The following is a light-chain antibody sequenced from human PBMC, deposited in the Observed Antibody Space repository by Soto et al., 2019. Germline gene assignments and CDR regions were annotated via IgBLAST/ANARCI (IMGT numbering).Light chain of an antibody. CDR2: WAP. Sequence: DIVMTQSPDSLAVSLGERATINCKSSQSVLYSSNNKNYLAWYQQKPGQPPKLLIYWAPTRESGVPDRFSGSGSGTDFTLTISSLQAEDVAVYYCQQYYSTPNRFGQGTKVDIK. CDR3: QQYYSTPNR. V-gene: IGKV4-1*01. CDR1: QSVLYSSNNKNY. J-gene: IGKJ1*01.